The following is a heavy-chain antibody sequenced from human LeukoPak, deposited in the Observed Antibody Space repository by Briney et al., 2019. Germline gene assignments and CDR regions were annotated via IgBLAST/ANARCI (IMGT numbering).Heavy chain of an antibody. D-gene: IGHD2-21*01. CDR2: IYYSGST. V-gene: IGHV4-59*02. Sequence: SETLSLTCTVSGGSVSSYYWSWIRQPPGKGLEWIGYIYYSGSTNYNPSLKSRVTISVDTSRNQFSLKLSSVTAADTAVYYCARASYVVPDYWGQGTLVTVSS. J-gene: IGHJ4*02. CDR1: GGSVSSYY. CDR3: ARASYVVPDY.